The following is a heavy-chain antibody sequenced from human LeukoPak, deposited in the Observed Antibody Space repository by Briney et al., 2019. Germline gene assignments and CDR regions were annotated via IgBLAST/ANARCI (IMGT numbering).Heavy chain of an antibody. CDR3: AKNVVPAARTSFDY. Sequence: GGSLRLSCAASGFTFSSYSMNWVRQAPGKGLEWVSSISSSSSYIYYADSVKGRFTISRDNAKNSLYLQMNSLRAEDTAVYYCAKNVVPAARTSFDYWGQGTLVTVSS. J-gene: IGHJ4*02. V-gene: IGHV3-21*01. CDR2: ISSSSSYI. D-gene: IGHD2-2*01. CDR1: GFTFSSYS.